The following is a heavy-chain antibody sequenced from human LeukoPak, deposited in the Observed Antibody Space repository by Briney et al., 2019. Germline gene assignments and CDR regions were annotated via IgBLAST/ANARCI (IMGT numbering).Heavy chain of an antibody. CDR2: ISGSGGST. D-gene: IGHD6-13*01. CDR1: GGTFSSYG. CDR3: AKDRAPQQLEGYFQH. V-gene: IGHV3-23*01. J-gene: IGHJ1*01. Sequence: SCKASGGTFSSYGMNWVRQAPGKGLEWVSAISGSGGSTYYADSVKGRFTISRDNSKNTLYLQMNSLRAEDTAVYYCAKDRAPQQLEGYFQHWGQGTLVTVSS.